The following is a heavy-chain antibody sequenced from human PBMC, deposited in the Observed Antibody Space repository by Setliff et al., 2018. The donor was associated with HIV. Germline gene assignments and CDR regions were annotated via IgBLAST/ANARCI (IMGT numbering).Heavy chain of an antibody. Sequence: GASVKVSCKASGYTFSRYGITWVRQAPGQGLEWMGWMNPNSGNAEYAQRFQGRVTLTRNTSISTAYMELSSLTSEDTAVYFCARSRYQLLYDMDVWGKGTTVTVSS. CDR3: ARSRYQLLYDMDV. D-gene: IGHD2-2*02. V-gene: IGHV1-8*03. CDR2: MNPNSGNA. CDR1: GYTFSRYG. J-gene: IGHJ6*03.